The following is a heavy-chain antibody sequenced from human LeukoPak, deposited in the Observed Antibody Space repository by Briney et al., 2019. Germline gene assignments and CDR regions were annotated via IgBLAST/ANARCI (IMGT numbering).Heavy chain of an antibody. CDR2: MYSNGGGR. D-gene: IGHD1-7*01. V-gene: IGHV4-39*01. Sequence: SETLSLTCTVSGGSMITDTFYWVWIRQPPGKGLEWIANMYSNGGGRQYNRSLTNRVSISVDTSKNQFFLNLDSVTAADTAIYYCTRRTYSTYMDVWGQGTTVTVSS. CDR1: GGSMITDTFY. CDR3: TRRTYSTYMDV. J-gene: IGHJ6*03.